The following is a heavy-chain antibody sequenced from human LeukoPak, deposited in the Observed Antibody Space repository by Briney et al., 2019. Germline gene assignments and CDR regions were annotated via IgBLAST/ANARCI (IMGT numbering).Heavy chain of an antibody. CDR2: IRYDGSNE. CDR3: AKDYSSSWYGFDY. D-gene: IGHD6-13*01. J-gene: IGHJ4*02. CDR1: GFTFSSYG. Sequence: GGSLRLSCAASGFTFSSYGMHWVRQAPGKGLEWVAFIRYDGSNEYYADSVKGRFTISRDNSKNTLYLQMNSLKAEDTAVYYCAKDYSSSWYGFDYWGQGTLVTVSS. V-gene: IGHV3-30*02.